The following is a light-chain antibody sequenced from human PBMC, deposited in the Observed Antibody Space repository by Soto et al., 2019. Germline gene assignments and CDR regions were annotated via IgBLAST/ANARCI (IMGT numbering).Light chain of an antibody. CDR3: QQSFSKFLYT. Sequence: DIQMTQSPMSLSASVGDRVTITCRASQSINSYLNWYQQKPGKAPKLLIYAASSLQSGVPSRFSCSGSGTDFTLTISSLQPEDFATYYCQQSFSKFLYTFGQGTKLEIK. J-gene: IGKJ2*01. CDR2: AAS. V-gene: IGKV1-39*01. CDR1: QSINSY.